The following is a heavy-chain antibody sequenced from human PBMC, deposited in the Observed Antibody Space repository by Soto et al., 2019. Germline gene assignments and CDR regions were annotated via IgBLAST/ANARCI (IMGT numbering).Heavy chain of an antibody. CDR1: GGSISSGDYY. Sequence: ASETLSLTCTVSGGSISSGDYYWSWIRQPQGKGLEWIGYIYYSGSTYYNPSLKSRVTISVDTSKNQFSLKLSSVTAADTAVYYCARGPQSDYYDSSGYYDYWGQGTLVTVSS. CDR3: ARGPQSDYYDSSGYYDY. D-gene: IGHD3-22*01. CDR2: IYYSGST. J-gene: IGHJ4*02. V-gene: IGHV4-30-4*01.